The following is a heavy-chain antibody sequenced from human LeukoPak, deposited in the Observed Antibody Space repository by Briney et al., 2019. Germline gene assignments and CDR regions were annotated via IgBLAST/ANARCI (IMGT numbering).Heavy chain of an antibody. CDR2: ISGSGGST. J-gene: IGHJ4*02. CDR1: GFTFSSYA. V-gene: IGHV3-23*01. Sequence: GGSLRLSCAASGFTFSSYAMSWVRQAPGKGLEWVSAISGSGGSTYYADSVKGRFTISRDNSKNTLYLQMNSLRAEDTAVYYCARDSGSRPTLFDYWGQGTLVTVSS. D-gene: IGHD1-26*01. CDR3: ARDSGSRPTLFDY.